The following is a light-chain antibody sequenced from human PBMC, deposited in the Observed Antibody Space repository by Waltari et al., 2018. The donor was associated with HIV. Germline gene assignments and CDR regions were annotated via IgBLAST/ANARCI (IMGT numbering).Light chain of an antibody. V-gene: IGLV6-57*01. CDR3: QSYDSSNHVV. CDR2: EDN. Sequence: NFMLTQPHSVSESPGKTVTISCTRSSGSIASNYVQWYQQRPGRSPTTVIYEDNQRPSGAPDRVSGSIDSSSNSASRTISGLKTEDEADYYGQSYDSSNHVVFGGGTKLTVL. J-gene: IGLJ2*01. CDR1: SGSIASNY.